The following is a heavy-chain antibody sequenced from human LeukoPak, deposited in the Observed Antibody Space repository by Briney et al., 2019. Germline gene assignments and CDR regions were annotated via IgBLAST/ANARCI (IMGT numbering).Heavy chain of an antibody. V-gene: IGHV1-8*03. D-gene: IGHD3-3*01. CDR3: ARAHSHYDFWSGYPYY. Sequence: ASVKVSCKASGYTFTSYDINWVRQATGRGLEWMGWMNPNSGNTGYAQKFQGRVTITTDESTSTAYMELSSLRSEDTAVYYCARAHSHYDFWSGYPYYWGQGTLVTVSS. CDR2: MNPNSGNT. CDR1: GYTFTSYD. J-gene: IGHJ4*02.